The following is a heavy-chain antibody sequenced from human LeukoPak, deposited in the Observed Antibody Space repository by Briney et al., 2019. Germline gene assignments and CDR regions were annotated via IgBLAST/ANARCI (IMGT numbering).Heavy chain of an antibody. CDR2: IRYDGSNK. CDR1: GFTFSSYG. D-gene: IGHD3-22*01. Sequence: AGGSLRLSCAASGFTFSSYGMHWVRQAPGKGLEWVAFIRYDGSNKYYADSVKGRFTISRDNAKNSLYLQMNSLRAEDTALYYCAKARSDYYRFDYWGQGTLVTVSS. CDR3: AKARSDYYRFDY. V-gene: IGHV3-30*02. J-gene: IGHJ4*02.